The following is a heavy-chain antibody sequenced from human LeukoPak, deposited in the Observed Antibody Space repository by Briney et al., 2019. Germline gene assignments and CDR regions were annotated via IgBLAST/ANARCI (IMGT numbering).Heavy chain of an antibody. J-gene: IGHJ6*02. D-gene: IGHD6-13*01. V-gene: IGHV3-53*01. CDR3: AKRVGYGYGMDV. CDR2: IDRGGST. Sequence: PGGSLRLSCEASGFSVSSNDMSWVRQAPGKGLECVSVIDRGGSTFYADSVKGRFTISSDNSKNTLYLQMNSLRGEDTAEFYCAKRVGYGYGMDVWGQGTTVTVSS. CDR1: GFSVSSND.